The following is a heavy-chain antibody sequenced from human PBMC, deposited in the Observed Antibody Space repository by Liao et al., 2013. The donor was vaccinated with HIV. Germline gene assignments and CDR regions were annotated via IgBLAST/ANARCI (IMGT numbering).Heavy chain of an antibody. CDR1: GGSFSGYY. CDR2: INHSGST. Sequence: QVQLQQWGAGLLKPSETLSLTCAVYGGSFSGYYWSWIRQPPGKGLEWIGEINHSGSTNYNPSLKSRVTISVDTSKNQFSLKLSSVTAADTAVYYCARVPPGGLRRYFDYWGQGTLITVSS. CDR3: ARVPPGGLRRYFDY. D-gene: IGHD3-16*01. V-gene: IGHV4-34*01. J-gene: IGHJ4*02.